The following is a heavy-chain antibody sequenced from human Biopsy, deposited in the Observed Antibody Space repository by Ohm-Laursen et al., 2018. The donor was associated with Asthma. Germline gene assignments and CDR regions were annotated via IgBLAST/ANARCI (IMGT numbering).Heavy chain of an antibody. D-gene: IGHD5-24*01. V-gene: IGHV5-10-1*01. CDR2: IDPSDSYT. J-gene: IGHJ4*02. Sequence: ESLKISCKGSAYSFATYWIGWVRQMPGKGLEWMGRIDPSDSYTNYSPSFQGHVTISADKSISTAYLQWSSLKASDTAMYYCARVDGDGYNNWGQGTLVTVSS. CDR1: AYSFATYW. CDR3: ARVDGDGYNN.